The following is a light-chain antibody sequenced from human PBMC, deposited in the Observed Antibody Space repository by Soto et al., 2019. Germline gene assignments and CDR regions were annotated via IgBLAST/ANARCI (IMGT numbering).Light chain of an antibody. CDR2: EAR. CDR3: CAYAGTRTFYV. V-gene: IGLV2-23*01. Sequence: PGSIVESPVVAVTLNSTGTSNGIGNDNFVSWYQQHPGQAPKLLIYEARERPSGVSNRFSGSKSGYTASLTISGLQAEDEADYYCCAYAGTRTFYVFGPGTKVTVL. J-gene: IGLJ1*01. CDR1: SNGIGNDNF.